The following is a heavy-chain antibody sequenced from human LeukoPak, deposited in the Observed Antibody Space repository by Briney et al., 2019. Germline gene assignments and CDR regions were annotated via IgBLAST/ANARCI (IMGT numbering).Heavy chain of an antibody. CDR3: ARHRGSGYPYFDY. J-gene: IGHJ4*02. V-gene: IGHV4-59*01. D-gene: IGHD3-22*01. Sequence: KPSETLSLTCTVSGGSINNYYWSWIRQPPGKGLEWIGYIYYTGSTNYNPSLKSRVTISVDTSKSHFSLKMSTLTAADTAVYYCARHRGSGYPYFDYWRQGTLVTVSS. CDR2: IYYTGST. CDR1: GGSINNYY.